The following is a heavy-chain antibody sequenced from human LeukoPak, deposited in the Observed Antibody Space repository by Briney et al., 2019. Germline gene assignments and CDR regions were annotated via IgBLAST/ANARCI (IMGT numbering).Heavy chain of an antibody. J-gene: IGHJ4*02. V-gene: IGHV4-4*07. CDR2: LYISGST. D-gene: IGHD3-10*01. Sequence: SETLSLTCTVSGGSISNYYWNWIRQPAGKGLEWIGRLYISGSTDYNPSLQSRVSISVDTSKNQFSLKMNSVTAADTAVYYCARDLSGSLYFDYWGQGTLVTVSS. CDR1: GGSISNYY. CDR3: ARDLSGSLYFDY.